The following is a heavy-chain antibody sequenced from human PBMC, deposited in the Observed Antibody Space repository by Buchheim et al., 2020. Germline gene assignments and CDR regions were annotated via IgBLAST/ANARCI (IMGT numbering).Heavy chain of an antibody. Sequence: QVQLQESGPGLVKPSQTLSLTCAVSGASISSGAYHWSWIRQPPGKGLEWIGYIYNSGSTHYNPSLKSRVTISVDTSTNQFSLKLSSVTAADTAVHYCARVHDSMTTVTEGAAFDIWGQGT. CDR1: GASISSGAYH. V-gene: IGHV4-31*11. D-gene: IGHD4-17*01. CDR2: IYNSGST. J-gene: IGHJ3*02. CDR3: ARVHDSMTTVTEGAAFDI.